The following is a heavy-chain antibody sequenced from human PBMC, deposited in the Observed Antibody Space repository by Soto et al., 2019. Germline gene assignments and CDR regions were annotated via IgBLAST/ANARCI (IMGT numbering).Heavy chain of an antibody. J-gene: IGHJ3*02. CDR3: ANSLSVFYVSVSYYSPRGGAFDI. Sequence: EVQLLESGGGLVQPGGSLRLSCAASGFTFSSYAMSWVRQAPGKGLEWVSAITSSGGSTYYADSVKGRFTISRDNSKNTPYLQMNSLRAEETTLYYWANSLSVFYVSVSYYSPRGGAFDIWCQGTMVTVSS. CDR1: GFTFSSYA. V-gene: IGHV3-23*01. D-gene: IGHD3-10*01. CDR2: ITSSGGST.